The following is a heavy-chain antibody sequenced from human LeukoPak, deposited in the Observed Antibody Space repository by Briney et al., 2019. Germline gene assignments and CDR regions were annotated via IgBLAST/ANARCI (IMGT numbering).Heavy chain of an antibody. V-gene: IGHV4-4*07. CDR3: ARETYYYGSGSYYNEWAFDI. Sequence: SETLSLTCTVSGGSISSYYWSWIRQPAGKGLEWIGRIYTSGSTNYNPSLKSRVTISVDTSKNQFSLKLSSVTAADTAVYYCARETYYYGSGSYYNEWAFDIWGQGTMVTVSS. D-gene: IGHD3-10*01. CDR2: IYTSGST. CDR1: GGSISSYY. J-gene: IGHJ3*02.